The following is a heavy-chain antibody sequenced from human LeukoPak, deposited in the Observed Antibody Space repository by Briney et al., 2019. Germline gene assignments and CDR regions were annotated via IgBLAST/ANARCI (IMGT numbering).Heavy chain of an antibody. Sequence: ETLSLTCAVYGGSFSGYYWSWIRQPPGKGLEWVSSISSSSSYIYYADSVKGRFTISRDNAKNSLYLQMNSLRAEDTAVYYCARGGITMIVYWGQGTLVTASS. V-gene: IGHV3-21*01. CDR1: GGSFSGYY. CDR3: ARGGITMIVY. J-gene: IGHJ4*02. CDR2: ISSSSSYI. D-gene: IGHD3-22*01.